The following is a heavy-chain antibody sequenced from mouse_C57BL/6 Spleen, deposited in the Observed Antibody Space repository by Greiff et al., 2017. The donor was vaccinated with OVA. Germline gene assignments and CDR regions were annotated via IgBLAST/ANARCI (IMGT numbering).Heavy chain of an antibody. V-gene: IGHV5-4*03. CDR1: GFTFSSYA. D-gene: IGHD1-1*01. CDR2: ISDGGSYT. CDR3: ARAPIYYYGSSSFYYYAMDY. Sequence: EVKLVESGGGLVKPGGSLKLSCAASGFTFSSYAMSWVRQTPEKRLEWVATISDGGSYTYYPDNVKGRFTISRDNAKNNLYLQMSHLKSEDTAMYYCARAPIYYYGSSSFYYYAMDYWGQGTSVTVSS. J-gene: IGHJ4*01.